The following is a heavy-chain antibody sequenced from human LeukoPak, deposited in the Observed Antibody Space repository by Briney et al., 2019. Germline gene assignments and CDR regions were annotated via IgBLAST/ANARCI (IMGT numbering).Heavy chain of an antibody. J-gene: IGHJ3*02. Sequence: GASVKVSCKASGYTFTSYYMHWVRQAPGQGLEWMGIINPSGGSTSYAQKFQGRVTMTRDMSTSTAYMELRSLRSDDTAVYYCARGSPSMIVVVPAFDIWGQGTMVTVSS. V-gene: IGHV1-46*01. CDR2: INPSGGST. CDR3: ARGSPSMIVVVPAFDI. D-gene: IGHD3-22*01. CDR1: GYTFTSYY.